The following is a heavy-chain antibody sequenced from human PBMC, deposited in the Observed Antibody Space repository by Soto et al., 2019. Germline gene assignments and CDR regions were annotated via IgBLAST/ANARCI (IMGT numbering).Heavy chain of an antibody. D-gene: IGHD3-22*01. CDR1: GGSISSGGYY. V-gene: IGHV4-31*03. CDR2: FLFRGFT. CDR3: SRHPSYYDRSGYVY. J-gene: IGHJ4*02. Sequence: PSETLSLTCTVSGGSISSGGYYWSCIRQPLFKCLEWIGYFLFRGFTYFNPSLKIRVIILVFTSKIRFSLKLSSVTVAVTSVYYCSRHPSYYDRSGYVYWGQGTLDTVSS.